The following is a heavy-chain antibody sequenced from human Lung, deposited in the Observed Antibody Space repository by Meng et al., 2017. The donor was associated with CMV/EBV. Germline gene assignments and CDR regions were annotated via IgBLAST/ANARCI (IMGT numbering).Heavy chain of an antibody. CDR3: VKGWQQLLDS. Sequence: GESXKISCAASGFTFSSYAMSWVRQAPGKGLQWVSGITGSSTVTYYADSVKGRFTISRDNSNNTLHLQMNSLRADDTTVYCCVKGWQQLLDSWCLGTLVTVSS. V-gene: IGHV3-23*01. J-gene: IGHJ4*02. CDR1: GFTFSSYA. D-gene: IGHD2-15*01. CDR2: ITGSSTVT.